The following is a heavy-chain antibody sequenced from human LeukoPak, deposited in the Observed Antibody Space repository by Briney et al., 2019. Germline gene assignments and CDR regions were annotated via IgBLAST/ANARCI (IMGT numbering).Heavy chain of an antibody. Sequence: GGSLRLSCAASGFSFSRYWMTWVRQAPGKGLEWVANIKEDGTKTYYVDFVKGRFTVSRDNAQNSLYLQMNSLTPEDTAVYFCARGEAFCDYWGQGALVTVSS. CDR1: GFSFSRYW. CDR3: ARGEAFCDY. J-gene: IGHJ4*02. V-gene: IGHV3-7*05. CDR2: IKEDGTKT.